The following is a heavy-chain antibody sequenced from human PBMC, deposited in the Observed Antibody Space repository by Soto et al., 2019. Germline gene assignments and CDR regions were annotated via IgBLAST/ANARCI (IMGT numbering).Heavy chain of an antibody. CDR3: AKDKIEQWLVGGYFDY. D-gene: IGHD6-19*01. Sequence: EVQLLESGGGLVQPGGSLRLSCSASGFTFNRYAMSWVRQAPGKGLEWVSAIIDDGGRAYYADSVKGRFTISRDNSKNTLSLQMNSLRAEDTAVYYCAKDKIEQWLVGGYFDYWGQGTQVTVSS. CDR2: IIDDGGRA. CDR1: GFTFNRYA. V-gene: IGHV3-23*01. J-gene: IGHJ4*02.